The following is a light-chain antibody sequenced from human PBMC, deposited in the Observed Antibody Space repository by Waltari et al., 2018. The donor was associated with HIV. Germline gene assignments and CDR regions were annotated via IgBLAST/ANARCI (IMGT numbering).Light chain of an antibody. Sequence: QSVLTQPPSASGAPGQRVTISCSGSSSNIGSNTVHWYQQLPGTAPKLLIHSNNQRPSGVPDRFSGSRSGTSASLAISGLQSEDEADYYCAAWDDSLNGPSWVFGGGTK. CDR1: SSNIGSNT. V-gene: IGLV1-44*01. CDR3: AAWDDSLNGPSWV. CDR2: SNN. J-gene: IGLJ3*02.